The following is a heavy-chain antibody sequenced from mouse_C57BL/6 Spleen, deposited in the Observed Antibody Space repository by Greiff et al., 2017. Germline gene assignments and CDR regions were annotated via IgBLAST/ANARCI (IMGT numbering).Heavy chain of an antibody. CDR1: GYTFTSYW. D-gene: IGHD2-4*01. CDR3: ARYDYDGAWFAY. V-gene: IGHV1-53*01. Sequence: QVQLQQPGTELVKPGASVKLSCKASGYTFTSYWMHWVKQRPGQGLEWIGNINPSNGGTNYNEKFKSKATLTVDKSSSTAYMQLSSRTSEDSAVYYCARYDYDGAWFAYWGQGTLVTVSA. CDR2: INPSNGGT. J-gene: IGHJ3*01.